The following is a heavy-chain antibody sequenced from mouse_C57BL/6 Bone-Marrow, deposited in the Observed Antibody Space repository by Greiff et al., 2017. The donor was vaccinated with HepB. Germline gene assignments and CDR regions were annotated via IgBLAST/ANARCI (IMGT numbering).Heavy chain of an antibody. D-gene: IGHD1-1*01. CDR2: IYPGSGST. CDR1: GYTFTSYW. J-gene: IGHJ2*01. V-gene: IGHV1-55*01. Sequence: QVQLQQPGAELVKPGASVKMSCKASGYTFTSYWITWVKQRPGQGLEWIGDIYPGSGSTNYNEKFKSKATLTVDTSSSTAYMQLSSLTSDDSAVYYCALYYGSSYVPFGYWGQGTTLTVSS. CDR3: ALYYGSSYVPFGY.